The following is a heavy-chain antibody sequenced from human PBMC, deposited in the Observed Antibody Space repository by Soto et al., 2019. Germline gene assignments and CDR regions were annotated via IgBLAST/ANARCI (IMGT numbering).Heavy chain of an antibody. Sequence: PSETLSLTCSVSGRSTSSNYCSWIRQSPDKGLEWLGYVFYVGTDSTPSLGGRVSMSVETSKSQFSLKLSSVPVADTALYYCASYRGAHYLESWGPGILVTVSS. D-gene: IGHD3-16*01. CDR2: VFYVGT. CDR3: ASYRGAHYLES. CDR1: GRSTSSNY. V-gene: IGHV4-59*01. J-gene: IGHJ4*01.